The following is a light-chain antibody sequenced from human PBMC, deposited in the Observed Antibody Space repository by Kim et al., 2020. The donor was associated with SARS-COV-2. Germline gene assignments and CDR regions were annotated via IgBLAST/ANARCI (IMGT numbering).Light chain of an antibody. CDR3: QQYGTSLYT. CDR1: ESVRRNF. CDR2: GAS. Sequence: SRGQGATLSCRADESVRRNFLAWYEQKPGQAARLLICGASTRATGSQDRCSGSGSGTDFTLNINRLEPDDFAVYYCQQYGTSLYTFGQGTKLEI. V-gene: IGKV3-20*01. J-gene: IGKJ2*01.